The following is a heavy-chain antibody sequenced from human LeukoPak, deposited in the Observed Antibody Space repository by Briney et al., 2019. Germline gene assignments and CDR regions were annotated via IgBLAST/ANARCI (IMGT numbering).Heavy chain of an antibody. Sequence: PGGSLRLSCAASGFTFSSYAMSWVRQAPGKGLEWASAISGSGGSTYYADSVKGRFTISRDNSKNTLYLQMNSLRAEGTAVYYCAKDPAHYYDSSGYYSYWGQGTLVTVSS. D-gene: IGHD3-22*01. CDR2: ISGSGGST. CDR3: AKDPAHYYDSSGYYSY. V-gene: IGHV3-23*01. CDR1: GFTFSSYA. J-gene: IGHJ4*02.